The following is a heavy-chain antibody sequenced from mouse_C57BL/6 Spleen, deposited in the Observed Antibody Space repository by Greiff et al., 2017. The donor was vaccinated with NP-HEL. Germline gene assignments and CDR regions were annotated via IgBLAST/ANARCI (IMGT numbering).Heavy chain of an antibody. CDR2: IYPGDGDT. D-gene: IGHD3-3*01. CDR3: ARGDLYFDY. CDR1: GYAFSSSW. J-gene: IGHJ2*01. V-gene: IGHV1-82*01. Sequence: QVQLQQSGPELVKPGASVKISCKASGYAFSSSWMNWVKQRPGKGLEWIGRIYPGDGDTNYNGKFKGKATLTADKSSSTAYMQLSSLTSEDSAVYFCARGDLYFDYWGQGTTLTVSS.